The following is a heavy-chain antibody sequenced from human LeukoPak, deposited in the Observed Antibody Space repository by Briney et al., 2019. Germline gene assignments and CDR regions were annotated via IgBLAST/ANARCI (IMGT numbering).Heavy chain of an antibody. CDR1: GGSISSSSYY. D-gene: IGHD1-26*01. CDR2: IYYSGST. V-gene: IGHV4-39*01. Sequence: SETLSLTCTVSGGSISSSSYYWGWIRQPPGKGLEWIGSIYYSGSTYYNPSLKSRVTISVDTSKNQFSLKLSSVTAADTAVYYCARHTTKSGSYGGWYYWGQGTLVTVSS. CDR3: ARHTTKSGSYGGWYY. J-gene: IGHJ4*02.